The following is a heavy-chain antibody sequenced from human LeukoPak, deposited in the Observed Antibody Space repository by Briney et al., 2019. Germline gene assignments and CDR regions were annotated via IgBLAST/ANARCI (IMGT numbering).Heavy chain of an antibody. V-gene: IGHV4-39*07. Sequence: SETLSLACTVSSGSISSGSYYWGWIRQPPGKRREWIVSVFHGGSPYYNPTLKSRVSISVNTSKNQVSLKLISMTAEDTAVYYCARSHSSGWQFYFDYWGQGTLLTVSS. CDR1: SGSISSGSYY. CDR2: VFHGGSP. J-gene: IGHJ4*02. CDR3: ARSHSSGWQFYFDY. D-gene: IGHD6-19*01.